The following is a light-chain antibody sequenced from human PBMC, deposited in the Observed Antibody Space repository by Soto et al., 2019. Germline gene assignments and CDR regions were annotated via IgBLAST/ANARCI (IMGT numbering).Light chain of an antibody. CDR1: QSVSSSY. CDR3: QQYGSSPPMFT. V-gene: IGKV3-20*01. CDR2: GAS. Sequence: EIVLTQSPGTLSLSPGERATLSCRASQSVSSSYLAWYQQKPGQAPRLLIYGASSRATGITDRFSGSGSGTEFTLTISRLEPEDFVVYYCQQYGSSPPMFTFGQGTKLEIK. J-gene: IGKJ2*01.